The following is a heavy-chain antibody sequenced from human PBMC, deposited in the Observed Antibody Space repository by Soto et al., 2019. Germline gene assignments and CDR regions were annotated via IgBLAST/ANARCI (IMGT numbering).Heavy chain of an antibody. V-gene: IGHV3-74*01. Sequence: GGSLRLSCAVSGFTFSSHWMHWVRQAPGKGLVWVSRINSDGSSTNYADSVKGRFTISRDNSKNTLYLQMNSLRAEDTAVYYCARDSHIATTGTPGFDPWGQGTLVTVSS. CDR3: ARDSHIATTGTPGFDP. CDR2: INSDGSST. CDR1: GFTFSSHW. D-gene: IGHD6-13*01. J-gene: IGHJ5*02.